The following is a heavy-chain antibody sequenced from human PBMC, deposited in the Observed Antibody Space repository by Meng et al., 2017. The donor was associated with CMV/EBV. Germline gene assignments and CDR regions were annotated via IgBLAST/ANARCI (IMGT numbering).Heavy chain of an antibody. CDR2: NIALVGIT. Sequence: KALGGSFSSYAINWVRKGPGQGLEWMGGNIALVGITSYAQKFKSTVNISADSAKRPAPWQQTSLTAKDTGVYHCASSSDSGGHIAYWGQGTVVTVSS. J-gene: IGHJ4*02. D-gene: IGHD4-23*01. CDR1: GGSFSSYA. V-gene: IGHV1-69*10. CDR3: ASSSDSGGHIAY.